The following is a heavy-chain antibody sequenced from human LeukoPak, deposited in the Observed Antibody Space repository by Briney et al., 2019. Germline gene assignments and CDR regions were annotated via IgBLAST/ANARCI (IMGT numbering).Heavy chain of an antibody. CDR3: TRDQTPYY. V-gene: IGHV3-49*04. Sequence: GGSLRLSCAASGFTFSSYGMTWVRQAPGKGLEWVGFIRSQIYGGTPEYAASVKGRFTISRDDSEGVAYLQMNSLKTEDTAVYYCTRDQTPYYWGQGTLVTVSS. CDR2: IRSQIYGGTP. J-gene: IGHJ4*02. CDR1: GFTFSSYG.